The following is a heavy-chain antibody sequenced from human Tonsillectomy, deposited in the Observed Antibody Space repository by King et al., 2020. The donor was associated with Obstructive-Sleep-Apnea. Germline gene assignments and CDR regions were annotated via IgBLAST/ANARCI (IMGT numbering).Heavy chain of an antibody. CDR2: ISGSGGST. Sequence: QLVQSGGGLVQPGGSLRLSCAASGFTFSSYAMSWVRQAPGKGLEWVSAISGSGGSTYYADSVKGRFTISRDNSKNTLYLQMNSLRAEDTAVYYCAKDPKYDFWSGYYYDYWGQGTLVTVSS. CDR1: GFTFSSYA. V-gene: IGHV3-23*04. J-gene: IGHJ4*02. CDR3: AKDPKYDFWSGYYYDY. D-gene: IGHD3-3*01.